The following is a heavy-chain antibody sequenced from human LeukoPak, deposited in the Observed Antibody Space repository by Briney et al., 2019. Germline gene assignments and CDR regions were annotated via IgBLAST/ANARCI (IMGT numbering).Heavy chain of an antibody. J-gene: IGHJ3*02. CDR1: GGSFSGYY. CDR3: ARGPGGWLQFCAFDI. V-gene: IGHV4-34*01. Sequence: PSETLSLTCAVYGGSFSGYYWSWIRQPPGKGLEWIGEINHSGSTNYNPSLKSRVTISVDTSKNQFSLKLSSVTAADTAVYYCARGPGGWLQFCAFDIWGQGTMVTVSS. D-gene: IGHD5-12*01. CDR2: INHSGST.